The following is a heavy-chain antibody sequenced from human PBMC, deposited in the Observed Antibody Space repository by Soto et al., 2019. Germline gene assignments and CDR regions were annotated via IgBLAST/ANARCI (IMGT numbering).Heavy chain of an antibody. Sequence: EVQLLESGGGLVQPGGSLRLSCAASGFTFRSYAMNWVRQAPGKGLEWVSGISAGGGSTFYADSVKGRFTISRDSSKNTLFLQMNSLRAEDTAVYYCAKGVYSSGWSHFAYWGHGTLVSVSS. CDR1: GFTFRSYA. CDR3: AKGVYSSGWSHFAY. J-gene: IGHJ4*01. V-gene: IGHV3-23*01. CDR2: ISAGGGST. D-gene: IGHD6-19*01.